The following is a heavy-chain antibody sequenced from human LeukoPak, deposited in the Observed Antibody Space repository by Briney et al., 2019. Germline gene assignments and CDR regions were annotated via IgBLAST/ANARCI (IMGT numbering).Heavy chain of an antibody. V-gene: IGHV5-51*01. CDR2: IYPGDSDT. J-gene: IGHJ4*02. Sequence: GESLKIPCNGSGYXFTSYWICWVRQMPGKGLEWMGIIYPGDSDTRYSPSFQGQVTISADKSISTAYLQWSSLKASDTAMYYCARSPTEWFGELFDFDYWGQGTLVTVSS. CDR1: GYXFTSYW. CDR3: ARSPTEWFGELFDFDY. D-gene: IGHD3-10*01.